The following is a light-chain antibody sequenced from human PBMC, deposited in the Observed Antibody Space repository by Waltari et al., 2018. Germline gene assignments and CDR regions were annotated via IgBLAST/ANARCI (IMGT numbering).Light chain of an antibody. CDR3: AVWDDDVNSWV. CDR2: KND. CDR1: NSNIGRNY. V-gene: IGLV1-47*01. Sequence: QSALTQPPSASGTPGQGVTLSCSGSNSNIGRNYVHWYQQVSGAAPKLLILKNDQRPSGVPDRFSGNRSGASASLAISGLRSEDEADYYCAVWDDDVNSWVFGGGTKLTVL. J-gene: IGLJ3*02.